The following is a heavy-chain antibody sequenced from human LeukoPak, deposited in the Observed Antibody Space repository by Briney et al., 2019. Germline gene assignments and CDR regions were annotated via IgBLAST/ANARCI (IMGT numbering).Heavy chain of an antibody. CDR2: ISFHGSNQ. CDR1: GFTFSSYG. J-gene: IGHJ4*02. D-gene: IGHD6-19*01. CDR3: ASTKSSGMAVAGTLDY. Sequence: GGSLRLSCAASGFTFSSYGMHWVRQAPGKGLEWVAIISFHGSNQYYADSVKGRFTISRDNSKNTLYLQMNSLRAEDTAVYYCASTKSSGMAVAGTLDYWGQGTLVTVSS. V-gene: IGHV3-30*03.